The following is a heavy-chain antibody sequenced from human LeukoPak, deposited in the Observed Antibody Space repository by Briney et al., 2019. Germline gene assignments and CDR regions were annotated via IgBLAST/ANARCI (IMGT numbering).Heavy chain of an antibody. V-gene: IGHV1-69*13. CDR3: ARPMTHDAFDI. CDR2: IIPIFGTA. Sequence: ASVKVSCKASGGTFSSYAISWVRQAPGQGLEWMGGIIPIFGTANYAQKFLGRVTITADESTSTAYMELSSLRSEDTAVYYCARPMTHDAFDIWGQGTMVTVSS. J-gene: IGHJ3*02. D-gene: IGHD2-21*02. CDR1: GGTFSSYA.